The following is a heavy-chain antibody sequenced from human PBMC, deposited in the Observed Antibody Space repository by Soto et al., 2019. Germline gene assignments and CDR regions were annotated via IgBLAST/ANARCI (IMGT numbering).Heavy chain of an antibody. CDR3: AREGSHQNMIVVVPFDY. D-gene: IGHD3-22*01. V-gene: IGHV1-46*03. Sequence: ASVKASCKASGYTFTSYYMHWVRQAPGQGLEWMGIINPSGGSTSYAQKFQGRVTMTRDTSTSTVYMELSSLRSEDTAVYYCAREGSHQNMIVVVPFDYWGQGTLVTVSS. CDR2: INPSGGST. J-gene: IGHJ4*02. CDR1: GYTFTSYY.